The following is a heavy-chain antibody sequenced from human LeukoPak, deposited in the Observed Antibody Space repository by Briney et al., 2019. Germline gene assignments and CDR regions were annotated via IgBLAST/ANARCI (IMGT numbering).Heavy chain of an antibody. J-gene: IGHJ4*02. CDR1: GGSISSSSAY. CDR3: VSPRGFSYGYFDY. V-gene: IGHV4-39*01. Sequence: PSEALSLTCTVSGGSISSSSAYWGWIRQPPGKGLEWIGSIYYSKNTYYNPSLKSRVTISADTSKNQFSLTLGSVSATDTAVYYCVSPRGFSYGYFDYWGQGTLVTVSS. CDR2: IYYSKNT. D-gene: IGHD5-18*01.